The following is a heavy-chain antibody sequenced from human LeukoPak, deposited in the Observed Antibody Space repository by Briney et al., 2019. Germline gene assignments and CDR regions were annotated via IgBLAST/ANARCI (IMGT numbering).Heavy chain of an antibody. J-gene: IGHJ4*02. Sequence: ASVKVSCKPSGYTFTSYYMHSVPQTPGQGLEWMGIINPSGGSTSYAQKFQGRVTMTRDTSTSTVYMELSSLRSEDTAVYYCAREVGSYYGSGSFRSEYYFDYWGQGTLVTVSS. V-gene: IGHV1-46*01. CDR1: GYTFTSYY. CDR2: INPSGGST. D-gene: IGHD3-10*01. CDR3: AREVGSYYGSGSFRSEYYFDY.